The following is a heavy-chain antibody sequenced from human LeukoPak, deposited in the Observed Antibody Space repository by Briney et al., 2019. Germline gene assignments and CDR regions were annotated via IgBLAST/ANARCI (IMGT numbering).Heavy chain of an antibody. CDR1: GFTITNAR. CDR2: IKSKIDGGTT. D-gene: IGHD3-22*01. V-gene: IGHV3-15*01. J-gene: IGHJ4*02. CDR3: AKSDYYDSSGHPSSFEY. Sequence: PGGSLRLSCAASGFTITNARMGWVRQAPGKGLGWVGLIKSKIDGGTTDFAAPVKGRFTISIDDSKHTLYLQMNSLRAEDTAVYYCAKSDYYDSSGHPSSFEYWGQGTLVTVSS.